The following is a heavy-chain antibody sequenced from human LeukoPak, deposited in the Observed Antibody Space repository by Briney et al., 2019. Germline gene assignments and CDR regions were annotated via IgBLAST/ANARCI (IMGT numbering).Heavy chain of an antibody. J-gene: IGHJ4*02. Sequence: PVKVSCKASGGTFSSYAISWVRPAPGQGLEWMGGIIPIFGTANYAQKFQGRVTITADESTSTAYMELSSLRSEDTAVYYCARDWAYYFDYWGQGTLVTVSS. V-gene: IGHV1-69*13. D-gene: IGHD3-16*01. CDR3: ARDWAYYFDY. CDR2: IIPIFGTA. CDR1: GGTFSSYA.